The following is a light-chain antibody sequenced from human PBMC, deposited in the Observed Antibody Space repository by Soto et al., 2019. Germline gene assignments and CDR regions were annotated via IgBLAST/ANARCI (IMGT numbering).Light chain of an antibody. Sequence: DIQMTQSPSSLSASVGDRVTITCRASQSISSYLNWYQQKPGKAPKLLIYAASSLQSGVPSRFSGSGSGTAYTLTISSLQPEEFAAYYYQQSYSTLPWTFGQGTKVEIK. V-gene: IGKV1-39*01. J-gene: IGKJ1*01. CDR3: QQSYSTLPWT. CDR1: QSISSY. CDR2: AAS.